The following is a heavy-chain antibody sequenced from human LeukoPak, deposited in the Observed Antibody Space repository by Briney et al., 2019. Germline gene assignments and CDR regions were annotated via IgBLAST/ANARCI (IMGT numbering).Heavy chain of an antibody. CDR2: ISGSGGST. V-gene: IGHV3-23*01. Sequence: GGSLRLSCAASGFTFSSYGMSWVRQAPGKGLEWVSAISGSGGSTDYADSVKGRFTISRDNSKNTLYLQMNSLRAEDTAVYYCAKVRYSGYDQGAFDIWGQGTMVTVSS. CDR3: AKVRYSGYDQGAFDI. D-gene: IGHD5-12*01. J-gene: IGHJ3*02. CDR1: GFTFSSYG.